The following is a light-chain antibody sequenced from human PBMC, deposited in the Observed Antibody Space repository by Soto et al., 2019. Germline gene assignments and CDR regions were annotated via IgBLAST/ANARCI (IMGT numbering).Light chain of an antibody. V-gene: IGLV2-14*03. CDR2: HVS. CDR1: SSDVGAYNY. CDR3: SSFTSSSSYV. J-gene: IGLJ1*01. Sequence: QSVLTQPASVSGSPGQSITISCTGTSSDVGAYNYVSWYQQHPGRAPQLIIYHVSNRPSGVSNRFSGSKSDNTASLTISGLQAEDEADYYCSSFTSSSSYVFGPGTKGTVL.